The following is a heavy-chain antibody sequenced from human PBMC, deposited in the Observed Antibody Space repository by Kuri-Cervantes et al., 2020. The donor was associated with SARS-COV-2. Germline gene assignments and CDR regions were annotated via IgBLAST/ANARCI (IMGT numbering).Heavy chain of an antibody. CDR3: ARSTGRYGGDSGKRRAFDI. Sequence: ASVKVSCKASGYTFTSYYMHWVRQAPGQGLEWMGIINPSGGSTSYAQKFQGRVTITADESTSTAYMELSSLRSEDTAIYYRARSTGRYGGDSGKRRAFDIWGQGTMVTVSS. V-gene: IGHV1-46*01. D-gene: IGHD4-23*01. CDR1: GYTFTSYY. CDR2: INPSGGST. J-gene: IGHJ3*02.